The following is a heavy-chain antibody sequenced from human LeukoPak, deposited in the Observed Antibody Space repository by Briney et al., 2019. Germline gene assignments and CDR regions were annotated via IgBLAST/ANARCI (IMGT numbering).Heavy chain of an antibody. Sequence: PGGSLRLSCAASGFMFSNYHMHWFRQAPGKGLEWISYISYSSTKIHYADSVKGRFTISRDNSKDTLFLQMNSLRPEDTAVYYCARQKGGFRAAAGGRGPTDYWGQGTLVTVSS. CDR1: GFMFSNYH. CDR2: ISYSSTKI. V-gene: IGHV3-48*01. CDR3: ARQKGGFRAAAGGRGPTDY. J-gene: IGHJ4*02. D-gene: IGHD6-13*01.